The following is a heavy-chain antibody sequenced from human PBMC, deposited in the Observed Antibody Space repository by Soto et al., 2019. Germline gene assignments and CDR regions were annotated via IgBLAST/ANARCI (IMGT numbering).Heavy chain of an antibody. Sequence: GGSLRLSCAASGFTFSSYWMHWVRQVSGKGLEWVSRVYTDGSSTSYADSVKGRFTISGDNAKNTLYLQMNSLRAEDTAVYYCARAMSSGSYFDSWGQGTLVTVSS. CDR2: VYTDGSST. CDR3: ARAMSSGSYFDS. V-gene: IGHV3-74*01. CDR1: GFTFSSYW. D-gene: IGHD1-26*01. J-gene: IGHJ4*02.